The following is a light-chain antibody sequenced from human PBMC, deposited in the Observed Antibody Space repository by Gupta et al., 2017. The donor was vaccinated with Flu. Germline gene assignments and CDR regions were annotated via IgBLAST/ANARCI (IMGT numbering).Light chain of an antibody. V-gene: IGLV2-14*01. Sequence: CSDFGAYGFVSCYQQHPGKVPKLIIYEVSKRPSGVSHRFSGALSGNTASLTISGLQAEDEADYYCCSYTSASTGVFGGGTKVTVL. CDR3: CSYTSASTGV. CDR1: CSDFGAYGF. J-gene: IGLJ3*02. CDR2: EVS.